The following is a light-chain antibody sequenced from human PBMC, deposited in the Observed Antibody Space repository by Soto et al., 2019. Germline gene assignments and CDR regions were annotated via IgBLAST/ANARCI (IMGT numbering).Light chain of an antibody. CDR3: QQYNNWPIT. CDR2: GAS. J-gene: IGKJ5*01. CDR1: QSVSDN. Sequence: EIVMTQSPATLSVSPGERATLSCRASQSVSDNLAWYQQKPGQAPRLFIYGASARATGIPARFSGSGSGTEFTLTISSLQSKDFAVYYCQQYNNWPITFGQGTRLEIK. V-gene: IGKV3-15*01.